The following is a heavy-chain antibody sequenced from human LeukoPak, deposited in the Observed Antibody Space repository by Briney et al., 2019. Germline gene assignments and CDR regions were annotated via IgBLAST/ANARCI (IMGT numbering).Heavy chain of an antibody. V-gene: IGHV4-59*01. CDR1: GGSISSYY. D-gene: IGHD4-17*01. CDR3: ATRLLLGYGDYDDAFDI. CDR2: IYYSGST. Sequence: PSETLSLTCTVSGGSISSYYWSWIRQPPGRGLEWIGYIYYSGSTNYNPSLKSRVTISVDTSKNQFSLKLSSVTAADTAVYYCATRLLLGYGDYDDAFDIWGQGTMVTVSS. J-gene: IGHJ3*02.